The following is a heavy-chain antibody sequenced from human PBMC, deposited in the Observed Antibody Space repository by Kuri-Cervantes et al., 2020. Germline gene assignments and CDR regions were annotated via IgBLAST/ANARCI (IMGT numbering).Heavy chain of an antibody. CDR2: IYYSGST. Sequence: GSLRLSCTVSGGSISSYYWSWIRQPPGKGLEWIGYIYYSGSTNYNPSLKSRVTISVDTSKNQFSLRLNSVTATDTAVYYCATSVQWLAPFDYWGQGTLVTVSS. J-gene: IGHJ4*02. CDR3: ATSVQWLAPFDY. V-gene: IGHV4-59*01. CDR1: GGSISSYY. D-gene: IGHD6-19*01.